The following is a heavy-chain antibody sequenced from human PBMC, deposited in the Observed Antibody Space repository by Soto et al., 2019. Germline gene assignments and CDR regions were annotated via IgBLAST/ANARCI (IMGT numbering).Heavy chain of an antibody. D-gene: IGHD1-26*01. CDR2: IWYDGSNK. CDR3: ARDRWELLSHAFDI. Sequence: QVQLVESGGGVVQPGRSLRLSCAASGFTFSSYGMHWVRQAPGKGLEWVAVIWYDGSNKYYADSVKGRFTISRDNSKNTLYLQMNSLRAEDTAVYYCARDRWELLSHAFDIWGQGTMVTVSS. J-gene: IGHJ3*02. V-gene: IGHV3-33*01. CDR1: GFTFSSYG.